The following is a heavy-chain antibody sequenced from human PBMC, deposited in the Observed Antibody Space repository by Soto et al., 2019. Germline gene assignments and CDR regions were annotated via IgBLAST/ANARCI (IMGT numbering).Heavy chain of an antibody. CDR1: GFTFDDYA. Sequence: EVQLVESGGGLVQPGRSLRLSCAASGFTFDDYAMHWVRQAPGKGLEWVSGISWNSGSIGYADSVKGRFTISRDNAKNSLYLQMKSLRAEDTALYYCAKGERGYYYDCSGYCRYWGQGTLVTVSS. CDR3: AKGERGYYYDCSGYCRY. CDR2: ISWNSGSI. V-gene: IGHV3-9*01. D-gene: IGHD3-22*01. J-gene: IGHJ4*02.